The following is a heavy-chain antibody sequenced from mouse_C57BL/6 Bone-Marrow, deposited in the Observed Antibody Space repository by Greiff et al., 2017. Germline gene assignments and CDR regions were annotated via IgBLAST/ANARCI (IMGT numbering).Heavy chain of an antibody. CDR3: TREGSTLAY. Sequence: EVKLMESGEGLVKPGGSLTLSCAASGFTFSSYAMSWVRQTPEKRLEWVAYISSGGDYIYYADTVKGRFTISRDNDRNTLYLQMSSLKSEDTAMYYCTREGSTLAYWGQGTLVTVSA. D-gene: IGHD2-1*01. V-gene: IGHV5-9-1*02. J-gene: IGHJ3*01. CDR2: ISSGGDYI. CDR1: GFTFSSYA.